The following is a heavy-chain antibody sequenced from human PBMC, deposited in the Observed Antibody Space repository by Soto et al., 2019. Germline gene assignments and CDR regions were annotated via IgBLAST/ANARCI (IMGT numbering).Heavy chain of an antibody. J-gene: IGHJ3*02. CDR3: ARGYCSGGSCYDHDAFDI. CDR2: IYYSGST. V-gene: IGHV4-30-4*01. CDR1: GGSISSGDYY. Sequence: PSETLSLTCTVSGGSISSGDYYWSWIRQTPGKGLEWMGYIYYSGSTYYNPSLKSRLSISADTSKNQFSLKLSSLTAADTAVYYCARGYCSGGSCYDHDAFDIWGQGTLVTVSS. D-gene: IGHD2-15*01.